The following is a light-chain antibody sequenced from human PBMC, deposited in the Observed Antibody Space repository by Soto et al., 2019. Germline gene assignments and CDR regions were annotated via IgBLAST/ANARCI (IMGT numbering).Light chain of an antibody. V-gene: IGLV1-47*02. CDR3: AAWDDSLSGWV. Sequence: QSVLTQPPSASGTPGQRVTISCSGSSSNIGSNYVYWYQQLPGTAPKLLIYSNNQRPSGVPDRFSGSKSGTSASLAISGLRSEDEGDYYCAAWDDSLSGWVFGGGPKLTVL. CDR1: SSNIGSNY. J-gene: IGLJ3*02. CDR2: SNN.